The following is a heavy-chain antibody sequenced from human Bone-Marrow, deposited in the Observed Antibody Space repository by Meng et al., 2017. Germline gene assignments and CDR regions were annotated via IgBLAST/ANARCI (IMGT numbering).Heavy chain of an antibody. CDR2: INPNSGGT. V-gene: IGHV1-2*02. CDR3: ASRQWLARLYYFAY. J-gene: IGHJ4*02. D-gene: IGHD6-19*01. CDR1: GYTFTGYY. Sequence: ASVKVSCKASGYTFTGYYMHWVRQAPGQGLEWMGWINPNSGGTNYAQKFQGRVTMTRDTSISTAYMELSRLKSDDTAVYYCASRQWLARLYYFAYWGQGTLVTVSS.